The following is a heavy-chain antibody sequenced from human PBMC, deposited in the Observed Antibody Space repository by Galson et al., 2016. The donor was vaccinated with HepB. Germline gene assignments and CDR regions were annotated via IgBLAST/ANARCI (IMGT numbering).Heavy chain of an antibody. CDR1: GYTFTNYG. J-gene: IGHJ4*02. V-gene: IGHV1-18*01. Sequence: SVKVSCKASGYTFTNYGISWVRQAPGQGLEWMGWISAYNGDTNYAQRVQGRVTLTTDTSTSTAYMELRSLRSDDTAVYYCAMSPSYYDQHVDYWGQGTLVTVSS. D-gene: IGHD3-22*01. CDR2: ISAYNGDT. CDR3: AMSPSYYDQHVDY.